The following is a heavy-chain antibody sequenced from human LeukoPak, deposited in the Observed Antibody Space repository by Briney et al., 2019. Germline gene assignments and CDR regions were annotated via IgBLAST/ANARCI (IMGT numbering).Heavy chain of an antibody. CDR1: GVSISSSNW. CDR3: AREPFGGVDY. J-gene: IGHJ4*02. CDR2: IYHSGST. D-gene: IGHD2-8*02. V-gene: IGHV4-4*02. Sequence: SGTLSLNGAGSGVSISSSNWWSWIRQPPGKGLEWIGEIYHSGSTNYNPSLKSRVTISVDTSKNQFSLKLSSVTAADTAVYYCAREPFGGVDYWGRGTLVTVSS.